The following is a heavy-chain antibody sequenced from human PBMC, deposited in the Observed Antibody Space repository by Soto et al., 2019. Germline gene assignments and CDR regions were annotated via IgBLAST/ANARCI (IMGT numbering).Heavy chain of an antibody. CDR1: GGSISSYY. D-gene: IGHD3-3*01. CDR3: ATLNFGRLDYYYYGMDV. Sequence: SETLSLTCTVSGGSISSYYWSWIRQPPGKGLEWIGYIYYSGSTNYNPSLKSRVTISVDTSKNQFSLKLSSVTAADTAVYYCATLNFGRLDYYYYGMDVWGQGTTVTVSS. V-gene: IGHV4-59*01. J-gene: IGHJ6*02. CDR2: IYYSGST.